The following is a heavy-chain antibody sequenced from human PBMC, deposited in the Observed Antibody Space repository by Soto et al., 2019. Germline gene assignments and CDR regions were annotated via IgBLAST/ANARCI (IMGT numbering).Heavy chain of an antibody. CDR2: IFPSGTT. J-gene: IGHJ4*02. CDR3: ARSREFDY. CDR1: VGSLSGETYS. Sequence: SLSLTGGVSVGSLSGETYSWNWIRQPPGKGLEWIGYIFPSGTTYYNPSLKSRVTISIDVSKNQFSLSLRSLTAADTAVYYCARSREFDYWSQGTLVTVSS. V-gene: IGHV4-30-2*01.